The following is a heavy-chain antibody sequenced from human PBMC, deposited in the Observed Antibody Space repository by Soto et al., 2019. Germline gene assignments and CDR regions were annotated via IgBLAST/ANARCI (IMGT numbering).Heavy chain of an antibody. CDR3: ARVGMVADFDY. J-gene: IGHJ4*02. CDR2: ISAYNGNT. V-gene: IGHV1-18*01. CDR1: GCTFSSYA. D-gene: IGHD2-8*01. Sequence: ASVKVSCKASGCTFSSYAISWVRQAPGQGLEWMGWISAYNGNTNYAQKLQGRVTMTTDTSTSTAYMELRSLRSDDTAVYYCARVGMVADFDYWGQGTLVTVSS.